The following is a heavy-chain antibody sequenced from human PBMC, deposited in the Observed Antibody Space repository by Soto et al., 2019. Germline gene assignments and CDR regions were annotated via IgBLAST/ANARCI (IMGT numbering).Heavy chain of an antibody. CDR1: GFTLSSYA. CDR2: ISASGSDT. CDR3: AKTIVPAGIDAFDV. J-gene: IGHJ3*01. D-gene: IGHD2-2*02. V-gene: IGHV3-23*01. Sequence: EVQLLESGGDLIQAGGSLRLSCAAPGFTLSSYALTWVRQGPGKGLEWVSVISASGSDTFFRDSVKGRFTISRDTSKKTLYLQMNSLRVEDTAVYYCAKTIVPAGIDAFDVWGRGTMVTVSS.